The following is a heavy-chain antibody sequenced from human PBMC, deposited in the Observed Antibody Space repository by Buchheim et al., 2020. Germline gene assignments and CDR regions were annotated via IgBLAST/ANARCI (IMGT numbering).Heavy chain of an antibody. Sequence: QVQLVESGGGVVQPGRSLRLSCEASGFTFSNYAMHWARQAPGKGLEWVAVISYDGDKIYYADSVKGRFTISRDNAKNTLYLQMNNLRAEDTGVYYCARKYRDYWGQGTL. V-gene: IGHV3-30-3*01. CDR1: GFTFSNYA. J-gene: IGHJ4*02. CDR3: ARKYRDY. D-gene: IGHD2-2*01. CDR2: ISYDGDKI.